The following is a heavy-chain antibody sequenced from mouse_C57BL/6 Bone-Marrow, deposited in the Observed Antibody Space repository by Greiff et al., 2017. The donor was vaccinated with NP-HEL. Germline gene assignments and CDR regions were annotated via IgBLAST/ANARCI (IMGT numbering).Heavy chain of an antibody. J-gene: IGHJ1*03. CDR1: GYTFTSYW. D-gene: IGHD2-4*01. V-gene: IGHV1-50*01. Sequence: QVQLQQPGAELVKPGASVKLSCKASGYTFTSYWMQWVKQRPGPGLEWIGEIDPSDSYTNYNQKFKGKATLTVDTSSSTAYMQLSSLTSEDSAVYYCARSYDYDFYFDVWGTGTTVTVSS. CDR3: ARSYDYDFYFDV. CDR2: IDPSDSYT.